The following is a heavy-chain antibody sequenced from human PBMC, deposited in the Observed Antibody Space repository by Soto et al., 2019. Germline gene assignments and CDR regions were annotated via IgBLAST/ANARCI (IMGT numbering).Heavy chain of an antibody. CDR3: ARGAAAGVDYGMDV. D-gene: IGHD6-13*01. V-gene: IGHV4-4*07. Sequence: PSETLSLTCTVSRGSISSYYWSWIRQPAGKGLEWIGRIYSNRGTNYNPSLKSRATMSVDTSKSQFSLKLSSVIAADTAVYYCARGAAAGVDYGMDVWGQGTTVTVSS. CDR1: RGSISSYY. CDR2: IYSNRGT. J-gene: IGHJ6*02.